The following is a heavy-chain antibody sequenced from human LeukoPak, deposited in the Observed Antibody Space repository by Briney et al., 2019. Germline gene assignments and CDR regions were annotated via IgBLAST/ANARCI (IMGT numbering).Heavy chain of an antibody. CDR1: GYTFTSYY. CDR2: INPSGGST. CDR3: ASSGLNVVVVAAIDTFDY. J-gene: IGHJ4*02. D-gene: IGHD2-15*01. V-gene: IGHV1-46*01. Sequence: ASVKVSCKASGYTFTSYYMHWVRQAPGQGLEWMGIINPSGGSTSYAQKFQGRVTMTRDTSTSTAYMELSSLRSEDTAVYYCASSGLNVVVVAAIDTFDYWGQGTLVTVSS.